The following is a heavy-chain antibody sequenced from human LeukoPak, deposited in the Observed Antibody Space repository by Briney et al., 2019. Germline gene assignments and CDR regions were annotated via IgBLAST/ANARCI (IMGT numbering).Heavy chain of an antibody. V-gene: IGHV3-23*01. J-gene: IGHJ4*02. CDR2: ICGSGGCT. Sequence: GGSLRLSCAASGFTFNTYAIYWVRQAPGKGLEWVLGICGSGGCTYYADSLKGRFTISRDNSKNTVYLQMNSLTADDTAIYYCAKTTVGYSSGRYPGWPADCWGQGTLVTVSS. CDR1: GFTFNTYA. CDR3: AKTTVGYSSGRYPGWPADC. D-gene: IGHD6-19*01.